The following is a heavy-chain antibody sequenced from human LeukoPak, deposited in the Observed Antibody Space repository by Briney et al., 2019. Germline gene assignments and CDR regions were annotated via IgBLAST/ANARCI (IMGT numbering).Heavy chain of an antibody. CDR1: GGSITSTNW. CDR3: SRENGAFSPFGY. J-gene: IGHJ4*02. Sequence: PSATLSLTCGVSGGSITSTNWWSWVRPPPGQGLEWIGEVSLSGLTNYNPSLSSRVIMALDTSKNHLSLHLTSVTAADTAVYYCSRENGAFSPFGYWGQGYLVTVLS. D-gene: IGHD2-8*01. V-gene: IGHV4-4*02. CDR2: VSLSGLT.